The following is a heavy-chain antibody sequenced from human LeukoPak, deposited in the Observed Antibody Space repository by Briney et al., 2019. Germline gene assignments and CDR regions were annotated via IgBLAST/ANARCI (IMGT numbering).Heavy chain of an antibody. D-gene: IGHD2-2*01. CDR3: ARTYQPEGMDV. CDR2: IIPILGIA. V-gene: IGHV1-69*04. J-gene: IGHJ6*02. CDR1: GGTFSSYA. Sequence: GASVKVSCKASGGTFSSYAISWVRQALGQGLEWMGRIIPILGIANYAQKFQGRVTITADKSTSTAYMELSSLRSEDTAVYYCARTYQPEGMDVWGQGTTVTVSS.